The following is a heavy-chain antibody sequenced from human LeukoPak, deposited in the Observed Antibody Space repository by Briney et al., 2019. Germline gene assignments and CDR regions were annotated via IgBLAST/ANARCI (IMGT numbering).Heavy chain of an antibody. CDR2: ISKDGSDK. CDR3: ARDYWWNYDY. V-gene: IGHV3-30-3*01. Sequence: GGSLRLSCAASGFTFSGYPMHWVRQAPGKGLEWVAVISKDGSDKYYPGSVRGRFTISRDNSKNTIYLQMDSLRAEDTAIYYCARDYWWNYDYWGQGTLVTVSS. CDR1: GFTFSGYP. D-gene: IGHD1-7*01. J-gene: IGHJ4*02.